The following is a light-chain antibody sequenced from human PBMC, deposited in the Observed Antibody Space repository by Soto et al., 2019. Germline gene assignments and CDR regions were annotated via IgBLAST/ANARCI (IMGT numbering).Light chain of an antibody. J-gene: IGKJ1*01. CDR1: QSVSTW. CDR3: QQYNSHSPWT. CDR2: MAS. V-gene: IGKV1-5*03. Sequence: QMTQSPSSLSASVGDRITITCRASQSVSTWLAWYQQKPGKAPQVLISMASTLESGVPSRFSGSGSGTEFTLTISSLQPDDFATYYCQQYNSHSPWTFGQGTKVDIK.